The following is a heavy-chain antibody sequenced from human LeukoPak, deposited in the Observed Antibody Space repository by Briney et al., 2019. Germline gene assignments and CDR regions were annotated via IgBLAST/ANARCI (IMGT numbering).Heavy chain of an antibody. Sequence: TSETLSLTCTVSGGSISSYYWSWIRQPPGKGLEWIGYIYYSGSTNYNPSLKSRVTISVDTSKNQFSLKLSSVTAADTAVYYCAREGQDILTGYYPNAFDIWGQGTMVTVSS. CDR3: AREGQDILTGYYPNAFDI. V-gene: IGHV4-59*01. CDR1: GGSISSYY. J-gene: IGHJ3*02. D-gene: IGHD3-9*01. CDR2: IYYSGST.